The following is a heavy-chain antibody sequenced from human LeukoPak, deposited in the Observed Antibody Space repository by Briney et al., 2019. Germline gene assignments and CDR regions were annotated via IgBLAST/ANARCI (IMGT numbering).Heavy chain of an antibody. V-gene: IGHV4-4*07. CDR2: LYSSGST. Sequence: PSETLSLTCSVSGGSISSYHWSRIRQSAGKGLEWIGRLYSSGSTDYNPSLRSRVTMSADTSKNQFSLKLSSVTAADTAVYYCARSDSSGWSVYYFDYWGQGTLVTVSS. D-gene: IGHD6-19*01. J-gene: IGHJ4*02. CDR3: ARSDSSGWSVYYFDY. CDR1: GGSISSYH.